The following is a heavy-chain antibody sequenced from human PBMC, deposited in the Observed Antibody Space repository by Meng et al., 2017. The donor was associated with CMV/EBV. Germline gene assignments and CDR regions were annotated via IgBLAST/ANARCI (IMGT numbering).Heavy chain of an antibody. CDR2: IYTSGST. Sequence: VLLQESCPGLVKPSETLSLTCTVSGGSISSYYWSWIRHPAGNGLEWIGRIYTSGSTNYNPSLKSRVTMSVDTSKNQFFLKLSSVTAADTAVYYCAREIVVVPAAIDNWFDPWGQGTLVTVSS. CDR3: AREIVVVPAAIDNWFDP. V-gene: IGHV4-4*07. D-gene: IGHD2-2*02. CDR1: GGSISSYY. J-gene: IGHJ5*02.